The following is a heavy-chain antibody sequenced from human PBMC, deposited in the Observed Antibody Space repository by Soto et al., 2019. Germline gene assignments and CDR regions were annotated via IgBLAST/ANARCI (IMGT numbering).Heavy chain of an antibody. CDR1: GGSISSGGYY. D-gene: IGHD1-26*01. CDR2: IFYSGST. J-gene: IGHJ6*02. Sequence: SETLSLTCTVSGGSISSGGYYWSWIRQHPGKGLEWIGYIFYSGSTYYNPSLKSRVTISVDTSKNQFSLKLSSVTAADTAVYYCARDAEWGGGMDVWGQGTTVTVSS. CDR3: ARDAEWGGGMDV. V-gene: IGHV4-31*03.